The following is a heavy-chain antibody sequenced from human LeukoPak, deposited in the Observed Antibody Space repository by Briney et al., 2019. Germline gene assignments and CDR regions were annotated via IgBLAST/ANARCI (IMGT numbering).Heavy chain of an antibody. V-gene: IGHV4-59*12. CDR1: GGSISSYY. CDR3: ARDSGDEDFWSGYYGYYFDY. J-gene: IGHJ4*02. CDR2: IYYSGST. Sequence: ASETLSLTCTVSGGSISSYYWSWIRQPPGKGLEWIGYIYYSGSTNYNPSLKSRVTISVDTSKNQFSLKLSSVTAADTAVYYCARDSGDEDFWSGYYGYYFDYWGQGTLVTVSS. D-gene: IGHD3-3*01.